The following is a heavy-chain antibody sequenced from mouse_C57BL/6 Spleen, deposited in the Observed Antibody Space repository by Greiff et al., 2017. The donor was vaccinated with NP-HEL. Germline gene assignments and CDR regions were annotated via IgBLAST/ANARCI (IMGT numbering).Heavy chain of an antibody. CDR2: INPSTGGT. Sequence: EVKLQQSGPELVKPGASVKISCKASGYSFTGYYMNWVKQSPEKSLEWIGEINPSTGGTTYNQKFKAKATLTVDKSSSTAYMQLKSLTSEDSAVYYCARRGLGFAYWGQGTLVTVSA. D-gene: IGHD4-1*01. V-gene: IGHV1-42*01. CDR3: ARRGLGFAY. J-gene: IGHJ3*01. CDR1: GYSFTGYY.